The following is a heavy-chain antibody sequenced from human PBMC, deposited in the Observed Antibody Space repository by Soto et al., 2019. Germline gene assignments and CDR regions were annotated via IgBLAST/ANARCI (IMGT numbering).Heavy chain of an antibody. Sequence: QVQLVESGGGVVQPGRSLRLSCAASGFTFSSYGMHWVRQAPGKGLEWVAVIWYDGSNKYYADSVKGRFTISRDNSKNTLYLQMNSLRAEDTAVYYCARDPSYEKYYFDYWGQGTLVTVSS. J-gene: IGHJ4*02. CDR2: IWYDGSNK. V-gene: IGHV3-33*01. CDR3: ARDPSYEKYYFDY. CDR1: GFTFSSYG. D-gene: IGHD3-3*01.